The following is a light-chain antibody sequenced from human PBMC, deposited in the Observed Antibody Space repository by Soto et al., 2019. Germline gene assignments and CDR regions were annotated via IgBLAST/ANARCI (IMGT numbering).Light chain of an antibody. CDR3: QVWDSSSDRVV. CDR2: YDS. J-gene: IGLJ2*01. CDR1: NIGSKS. V-gene: IGLV3-21*04. Sequence: SYELTQPPSVSVAPGKTSRITCGGNNIGSKSVHWYQQKPGQAPVLVIYYDSDRPSGIPERFSGSNSGNTATLTISRVEAGDEADYYCQVWDSSSDRVVFGGGTTHTVL.